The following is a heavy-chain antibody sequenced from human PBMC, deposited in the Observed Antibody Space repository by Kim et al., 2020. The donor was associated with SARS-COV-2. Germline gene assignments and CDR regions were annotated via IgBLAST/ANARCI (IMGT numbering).Heavy chain of an antibody. D-gene: IGHD2-21*02. CDR2: ISYDGSNK. J-gene: IGHJ4*02. CDR3: ARSHIVVVTAYHNFDY. V-gene: IGHV3-30-3*01. CDR1: GFTFSSYA. Sequence: GGSLRLSCAASGFTFSSYAMHWVRQAPGKGLEWVAVISYDGSNKYYADSVKGRFTISRDNSKNTLYLQMNSLRAEDTAVYYCARSHIVVVTAYHNFDYWGQGTLVTVSS.